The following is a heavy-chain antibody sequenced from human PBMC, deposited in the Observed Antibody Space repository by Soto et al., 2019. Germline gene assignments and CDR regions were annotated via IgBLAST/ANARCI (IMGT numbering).Heavy chain of an antibody. CDR1: GGTFSSYT. V-gene: IGHV1-69*08. Sequence: QVQLVQSGAEVKKPGSSVKVSCKASGGTFSSYTISWVRQAPGQGLEWMGRIIPILGIANYAKKFQGRVTITADKSTSTAYMELSSLRSEDTAVYYCARDQGGWSPECYGMDVWGQGATVTVSS. D-gene: IGHD6-19*01. J-gene: IGHJ6*02. CDR3: ARDQGGWSPECYGMDV. CDR2: IIPILGIA.